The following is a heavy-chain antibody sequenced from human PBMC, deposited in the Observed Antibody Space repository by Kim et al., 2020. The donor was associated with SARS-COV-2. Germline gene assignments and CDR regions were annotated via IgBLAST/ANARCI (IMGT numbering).Heavy chain of an antibody. Sequence: SETLSLTCTVSGVSISSYYWSWIRQPPGKGLEWIGYIYYSGSTNYNPSLKSRVTISVDTSKNQFSLKLSSVTAADTAVYYCARAQGWATIEYWGQGTLVTVSS. CDR3: ARAQGWATIEY. D-gene: IGHD5-12*01. CDR2: IYYSGST. CDR1: GVSISSYY. J-gene: IGHJ4*02. V-gene: IGHV4-59*01.